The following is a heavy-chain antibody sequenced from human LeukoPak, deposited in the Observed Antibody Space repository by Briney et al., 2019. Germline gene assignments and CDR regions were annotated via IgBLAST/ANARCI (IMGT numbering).Heavy chain of an antibody. D-gene: IGHD3-16*01. J-gene: IGHJ5*02. CDR3: AIFDFLFGEIDNWFDP. Sequence: GESLKISCKGSGSSFTSYWIGWVRPMPGKGLEWMGIMYPADSGTRYSPSFQGQVTISADKSISTAYLQWSSLKASDTAMYYCAIFDFLFGEIDNWFDPWGQGTQVTVSS. CDR1: GSSFTSYW. V-gene: IGHV5-51*01. CDR2: MYPADSGT.